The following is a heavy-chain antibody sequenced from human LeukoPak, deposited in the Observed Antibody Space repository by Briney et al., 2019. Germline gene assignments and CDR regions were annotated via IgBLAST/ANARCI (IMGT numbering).Heavy chain of an antibody. CDR2: IYWDDDK. CDR1: GFSLSTSGVG. D-gene: IGHD1-26*01. CDR3: ALSLGATTVREFDY. Sequence: SGPTLVKPTQTLTLTCTFSGFSLSTSGVGVGWIRQPPGKALEWLALIYWDDDKHYSPSLKSRLTITKDTSKNQVVLTMTNMDPVDTATYYCALSLGATTVREFDYWGQGTLVTVSS. J-gene: IGHJ4*02. V-gene: IGHV2-5*02.